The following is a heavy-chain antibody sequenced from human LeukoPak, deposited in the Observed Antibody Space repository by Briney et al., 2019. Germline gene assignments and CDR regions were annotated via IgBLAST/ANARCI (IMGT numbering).Heavy chain of an antibody. CDR3: ARLSSTSCYGCMDV. V-gene: IGHV3-30*04. CDR2: ISYDGSNK. D-gene: IGHD2-2*01. CDR1: GFTFSSYA. J-gene: IGHJ6*03. Sequence: GGSLRLSCAASGFTFSSYAMHWVRQAPGKGLEWVAVISYDGSNKYYADSVKGRFTISRDNSKNTLYLQMNSLRAEDTAVYYCARLSSTSCYGCMDVWGKGTTVTVSS.